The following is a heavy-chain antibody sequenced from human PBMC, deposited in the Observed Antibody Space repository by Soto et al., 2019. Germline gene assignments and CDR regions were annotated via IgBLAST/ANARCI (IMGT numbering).Heavy chain of an antibody. CDR2: IIPIVGTA. D-gene: IGHD6-13*01. V-gene: IGHV1-69*01. CDR3: ARGREQHPYYYYGMAV. CDR1: GGTFSSYA. Sequence: QVQLVQSGAEVKKPGSSVKFSCKASGGTFSSYAISWVRQAPGQGLEWMGGIIPIVGTANYAQKFQGRVTITADESTSTAYMELSSLRSEDTAVYYCARGREQHPYYYYGMAVWGQGTTVTVSS. J-gene: IGHJ6*02.